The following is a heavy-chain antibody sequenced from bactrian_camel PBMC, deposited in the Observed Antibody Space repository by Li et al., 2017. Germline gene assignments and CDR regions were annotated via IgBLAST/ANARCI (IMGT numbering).Heavy chain of an antibody. CDR2: IRTVGPI. J-gene: IGHJ4*01. CDR1: GFTFSRYS. CDR3: AARVSCVMSLRTPDEYKY. V-gene: IGHV3S9*01. Sequence: HVQLVESGGGSVQAGGSLRLSCEASGFTFSRYSMAWFRQSGGKEREGVAGIRTVGPIYYADSVRGRFTISKDNAKNTLYLEMNSLKPEDTAMYYCAARVSCVMSLRTPDEYKYWGQGTQVTVS.